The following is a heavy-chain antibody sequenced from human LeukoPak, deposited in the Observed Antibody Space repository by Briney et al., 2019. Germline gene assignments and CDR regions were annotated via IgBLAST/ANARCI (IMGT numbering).Heavy chain of an antibody. CDR1: GYTFTGYY. CDR2: INPNSGGT. Sequence: ASVKVSCKASGYTFTGYYMHWVRQAPGQGLEWMGWINPNSGGTNYAQKFQGRVTMTRDTSISTAYMELSRLRSDDTAVYYCAVSIAAAGDDYYYYGMDVWGQGTTVTVSS. J-gene: IGHJ6*02. V-gene: IGHV1-2*02. CDR3: AVSIAAAGDDYYYYGMDV. D-gene: IGHD6-13*01.